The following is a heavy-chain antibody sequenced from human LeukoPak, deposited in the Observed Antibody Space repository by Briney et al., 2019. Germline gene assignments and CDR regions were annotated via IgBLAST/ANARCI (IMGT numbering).Heavy chain of an antibody. Sequence: PSETLSLTCTVSGGSISSSSYYWGWIRQPPGKGLEWIGNTYYGGNTYYNPSLKSRVTISVDTSKNQFSLNLNSVTAADTAVYYCARSRYCSGASCYSHWFDPWGQGTLVTVSS. CDR1: GGSISSSSYY. CDR2: TYYGGNT. D-gene: IGHD2-2*01. V-gene: IGHV4-39*07. CDR3: ARSRYCSGASCYSHWFDP. J-gene: IGHJ5*02.